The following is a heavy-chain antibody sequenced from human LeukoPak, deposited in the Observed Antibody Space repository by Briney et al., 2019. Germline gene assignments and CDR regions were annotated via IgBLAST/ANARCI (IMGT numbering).Heavy chain of an antibody. CDR2: IYSGGTT. D-gene: IGHD6-19*01. J-gene: IGHJ5*02. CDR3: ARRLEVATLGNWFDP. V-gene: IGHV3-53*01. Sequence: PGGSLRLSCAASGLTVSSNYMTWVRQALGKGLEWVLLIYSGGTTDYADSVKGRFTISRDNSKNTLYLQMNSLRAEDTAVYYCARRLEVATLGNWFDPWGQGTLVIVSS. CDR1: GLTVSSNY.